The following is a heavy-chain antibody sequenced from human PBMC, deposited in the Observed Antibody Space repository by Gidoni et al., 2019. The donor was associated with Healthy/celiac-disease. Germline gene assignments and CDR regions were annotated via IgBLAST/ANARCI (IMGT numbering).Heavy chain of an antibody. Sequence: EVQLLESGGGLVQPGGSLRLSCAASGFTFSSYAMSWVRQAPGKGLEWVSAISGSGGSTYYADSVKGRFTISRDNSKNTLYLQMNSLRAEDTAVYYCAKSVVRGVTPRGYYFDYWGQGTLVTVSS. D-gene: IGHD3-10*01. CDR3: AKSVVRGVTPRGYYFDY. CDR1: GFTFSSYA. J-gene: IGHJ4*02. CDR2: ISGSGGST. V-gene: IGHV3-23*01.